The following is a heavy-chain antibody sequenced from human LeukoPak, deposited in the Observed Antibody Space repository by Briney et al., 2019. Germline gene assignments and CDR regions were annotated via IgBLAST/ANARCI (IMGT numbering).Heavy chain of an antibody. CDR1: GFTFSSYA. J-gene: IGHJ4*02. V-gene: IGHV3-23*01. CDR2: IRSSGGTT. CDR3: AKGLGYCSGDTCYYYFDN. Sequence: PGGSLRLSCRASGFTFSSYAMTWVRQAPGKGLEWVSTIRSSGGTTYYADSMKGRFTISRDNSKNTLYLQMNSLRAEDTAVYYCAKGLGYCSGDTCYYYFDNWGQGTLVTVSS. D-gene: IGHD2-15*01.